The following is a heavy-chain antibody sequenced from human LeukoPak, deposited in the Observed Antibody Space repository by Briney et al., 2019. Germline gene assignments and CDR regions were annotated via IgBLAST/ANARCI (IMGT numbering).Heavy chain of an antibody. J-gene: IGHJ4*02. CDR3: AKQSAGSAAWYSLHYDF. CDR2: IKSKTDGETT. Sequence: GGSLRLSCAASGFTFNNAWMSWVRQAPGKGLEWVGRIKSKTDGETTDYAAPVKGRFAISRDDSKNTLYLQMNGLRAEDTAVYFCAKQSAGSAAWYSLHYDFWGQGTLVTVSS. V-gene: IGHV3-15*01. CDR1: GFTFNNAW. D-gene: IGHD6-13*01.